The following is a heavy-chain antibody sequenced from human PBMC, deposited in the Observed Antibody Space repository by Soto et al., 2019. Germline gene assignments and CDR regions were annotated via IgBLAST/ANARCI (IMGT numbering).Heavy chain of an antibody. CDR1: AYTSTSYA. Sequence: ASVKVSCKASAYTSTSYAMHWVRQAPGQRLEWMGWITAGTGNKKYSRKFQGRVTITRDTSASTDYMEMSSMRSEDSFFFQAEDGIRDYLPVSAFLLNRSSDL. CDR2: ITAGTGNK. J-gene: IGHJ2*01. CDR3: EDGIRDYLPVSAFLLNRSSDL. V-gene: IGHV1-3*01. D-gene: IGHD3-9*01.